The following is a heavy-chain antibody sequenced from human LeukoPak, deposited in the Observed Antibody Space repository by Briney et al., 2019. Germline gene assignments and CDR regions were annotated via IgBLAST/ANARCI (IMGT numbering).Heavy chain of an antibody. V-gene: IGHV1-18*01. D-gene: IGHD3-9*01. J-gene: IGHJ5*02. CDR2: ISAYNGNT. CDR3: ARGSKGDDILTGSDNWFDP. CDR1: GYTFTSYG. Sequence: ASVKVSCKASGYTFTSYGISWVRQAPGQGLEWMGWISAYNGNTNYAQKLQGRVTMTTDTSTSTAYMEPRSLRSDDTAVYYCARGSKGDDILTGSDNWFDPWGQGTLVTVSS.